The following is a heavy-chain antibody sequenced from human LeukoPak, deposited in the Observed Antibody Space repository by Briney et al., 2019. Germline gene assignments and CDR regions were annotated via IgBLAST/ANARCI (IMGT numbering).Heavy chain of an antibody. CDR2: MNPNSGNT. D-gene: IGHD6-6*01. CDR3: ARAPAARPSPFDY. V-gene: IGHV1-8*01. J-gene: IGHJ4*02. Sequence: GASVKVSCKASGYTFTSYDINWVRQATGQGLEWMGWMNPNSGNTGYAQKFQGRVTMTRNTSISTAYMELSSLRSEDTAVYYCARAPAARPSPFDYWGQGTLVTVSS. CDR1: GYTFTSYD.